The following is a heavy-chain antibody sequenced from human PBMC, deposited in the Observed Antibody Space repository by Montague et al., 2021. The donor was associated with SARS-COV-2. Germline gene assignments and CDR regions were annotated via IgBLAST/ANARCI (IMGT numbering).Heavy chain of an antibody. V-gene: IGHV4-59*11. CDR3: ARGGFTIFGVEYYYYGMDV. J-gene: IGHJ6*02. CDR1: GGSISSHV. D-gene: IGHD3-3*01. CDR2: IFDNGNT. Sequence: SETLSLTCSASGGSISSHVWSWIRQPPGKGLEWIGNIFDNGNTNYIPSLKSRLTISVDTPKNQFSLKLSSVTAADTAVYYCARGGFTIFGVEYYYYGMDVWGQGTTVTVSS.